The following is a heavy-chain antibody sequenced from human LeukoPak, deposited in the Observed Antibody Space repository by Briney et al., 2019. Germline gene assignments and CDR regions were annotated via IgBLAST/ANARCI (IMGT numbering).Heavy chain of an antibody. CDR3: VRDGDYYDSSGYYY. CDR2: ISAYNGNT. J-gene: IGHJ4*02. V-gene: IGHV1-18*01. CDR1: GYTFTSYG. Sequence: ASVKVSCKASGYTFTSYGISWVRQAPGQGLEWMGWISAYNGNTNYAQKFQDRVTMTTDTSTNTVYMELRSLRSDDTAVYYCVRDGDYYDSSGYYYWGQGTLVTVSS. D-gene: IGHD3-22*01.